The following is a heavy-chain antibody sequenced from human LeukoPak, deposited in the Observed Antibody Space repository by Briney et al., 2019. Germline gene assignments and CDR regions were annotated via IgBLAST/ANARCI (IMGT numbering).Heavy chain of an antibody. Sequence: QTLSLTCAISGDRVSSNSAAWNWIRQSPSRGLEWLGRTYYRSKWYNDYAVSVKSRITINPDTSKNQFSLQLNSVTPEDTAVYYCVFQLWLSGTFDYWGQGTLVTVSS. CDR2: TYYRSKWYN. D-gene: IGHD5-18*01. CDR1: GDRVSSNSAA. V-gene: IGHV6-1*01. J-gene: IGHJ4*02. CDR3: VFQLWLSGTFDY.